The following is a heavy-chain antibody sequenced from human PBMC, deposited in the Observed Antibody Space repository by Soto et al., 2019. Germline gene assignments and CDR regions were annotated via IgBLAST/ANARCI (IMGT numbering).Heavy chain of an antibody. V-gene: IGHV4-59*01. Sequence: SETLSLTCTVSGGSISSYYWSWIRQPPGKGLEWIGYIYYSGSTNYNPSLKSRVTISVDTSKNQFSLKLSSVTAADTAVYYCARDRGYSYGYDSDYYYGMDVWGQGTTVTVSS. D-gene: IGHD5-18*01. J-gene: IGHJ6*02. CDR2: IYYSGST. CDR3: ARDRGYSYGYDSDYYYGMDV. CDR1: GGSISSYY.